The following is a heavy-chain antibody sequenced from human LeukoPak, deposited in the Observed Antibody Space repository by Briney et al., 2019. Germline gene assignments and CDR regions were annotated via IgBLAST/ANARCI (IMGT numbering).Heavy chain of an antibody. Sequence: SETLSLTCTVSGGSISSSSYYWGWIRQPPGKGREWIGSIYYSGSTYYNPSLKSRVTISVDTSKNQFSLKLSSVTAADTAVYYCVTIRYYYYYMDVWGKGTTVTVSS. CDR1: GGSISSSSYY. CDR2: IYYSGST. J-gene: IGHJ6*03. CDR3: VTIRYYYYYMDV. D-gene: IGHD3-16*01. V-gene: IGHV4-39*07.